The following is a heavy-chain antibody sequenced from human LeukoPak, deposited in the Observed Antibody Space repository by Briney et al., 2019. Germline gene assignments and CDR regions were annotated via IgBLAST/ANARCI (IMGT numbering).Heavy chain of an antibody. CDR2: INTNTGNP. J-gene: IGHJ4*02. CDR3: ARELCVRGSGSYCPFDY. V-gene: IGHV7-4-1*02. Sequence: ASVKVSCKASGYTFTSYAMNWVRQAPGQGLEWMGWINTNTGNPTYGQGFTGRFVFSLDTSVSTAYLQTSSLKAEDTAVYYCARELCVRGSGSYCPFDYWGQGTLVTVSS. CDR1: GYTFTSYA. D-gene: IGHD3-10*01.